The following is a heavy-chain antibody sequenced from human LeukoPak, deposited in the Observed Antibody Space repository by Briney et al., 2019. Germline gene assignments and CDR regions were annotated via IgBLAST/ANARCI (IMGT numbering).Heavy chain of an antibody. Sequence: GGSLRLSCAASVFTFSSYEMNWVRQAPGKGLKWVSYISSSGSTIYYADSVKGRFTISRDNAKNSLYLQMNSLRAEDTAVYYCARVVGIAAAGTWFDPWGQGTLVTVSS. J-gene: IGHJ5*02. CDR2: ISSSGSTI. D-gene: IGHD6-13*01. CDR3: ARVVGIAAAGTWFDP. V-gene: IGHV3-48*03. CDR1: VFTFSSYE.